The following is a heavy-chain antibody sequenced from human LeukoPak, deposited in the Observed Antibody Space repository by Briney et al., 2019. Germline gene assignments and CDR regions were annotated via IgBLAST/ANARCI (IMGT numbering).Heavy chain of an antibody. CDR1: GFTFSSYA. J-gene: IGHJ3*02. Sequence: PGRSLRLSCAASGFTFSSYAMHWVRQAPGKGLEWVAVISYDGSNKYYADSVKGRFTISRDNSKNTLYLQMNSLRAEDTAVYYCARDQATMIVAAGAFDIWGQGTMVTVSS. CDR3: ARDQATMIVAAGAFDI. V-gene: IGHV3-30*04. D-gene: IGHD3-22*01. CDR2: ISYDGSNK.